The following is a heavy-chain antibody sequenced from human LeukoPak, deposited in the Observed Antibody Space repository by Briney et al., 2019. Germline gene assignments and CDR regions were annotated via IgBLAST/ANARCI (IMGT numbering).Heavy chain of an antibody. CDR2: INTSGNT. J-gene: IGHJ5*02. CDR1: GGSVSSYY. V-gene: IGHV4-4*07. Sequence: SETLSLTCTVSGGSVSSYYWGWMRQPAGKGLEWLGRINTSGNTKYNPSLKSRVTMSLDMSKNQVSLRLSSVTAADTAVYYCARATGSPTHWFDPWGQGTLVTVSS. CDR3: ARATGSPTHWFDP. D-gene: IGHD1-14*01.